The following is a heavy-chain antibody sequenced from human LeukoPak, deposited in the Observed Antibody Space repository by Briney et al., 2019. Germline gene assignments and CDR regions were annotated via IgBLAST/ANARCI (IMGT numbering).Heavy chain of an antibody. CDR2: FDYSGST. V-gene: IGHV4-39*01. CDR3: ARRSDTNAFDS. D-gene: IGHD2-8*01. Sequence: SETLSLTCTVSGGSISSSNYYWGWFRQPPGKGLEWIGSFDYSGSTYYNPSLKSRVTISVDTSKNQLSLKVTSVTAADTAVYYCARRSDTNAFDSWGPGTLVTVSS. CDR1: GGSISSSNYY. J-gene: IGHJ4*02.